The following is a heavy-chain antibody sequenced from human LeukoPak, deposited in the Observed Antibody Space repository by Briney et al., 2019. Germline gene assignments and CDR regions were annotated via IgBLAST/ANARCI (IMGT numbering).Heavy chain of an antibody. Sequence: ASVKVSCKASGYTFTSYYMHWVRQAPGQGLEWMGIINPSGGSTSYAQKFQGRVTMTRDTSTSTVYMELSSLRSEDTAVYYCAKVVGSYYNINRYDAFDIWGQGTMVTVSS. J-gene: IGHJ3*02. CDR1: GYTFTSYY. D-gene: IGHD3-10*01. CDR2: INPSGGST. CDR3: AKVVGSYYNINRYDAFDI. V-gene: IGHV1-46*01.